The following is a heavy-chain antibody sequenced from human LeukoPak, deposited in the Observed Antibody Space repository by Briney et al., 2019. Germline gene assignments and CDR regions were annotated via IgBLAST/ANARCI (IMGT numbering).Heavy chain of an antibody. D-gene: IGHD5-18*01. CDR2: TIPIFGTA. V-gene: IGHV1-69*05. Sequence: ASVTVSCKASGGTFSSYAISWVRQAPGQGLEWMGGTIPIFGTANYAQKFQGRVTMTRDTSTSTVYMELSSLRSEDTAVYYCARENTAFDYWGQGTLVTVSS. CDR3: ARENTAFDY. CDR1: GGTFSSYA. J-gene: IGHJ4*02.